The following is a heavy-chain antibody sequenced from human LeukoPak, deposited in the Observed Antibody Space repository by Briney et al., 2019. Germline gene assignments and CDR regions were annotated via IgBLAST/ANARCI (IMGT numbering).Heavy chain of an antibody. D-gene: IGHD6-19*01. V-gene: IGHV1-8*01. J-gene: IGHJ1*01. CDR1: GYTFTSYD. CDR2: MNPNSGNT. Sequence: ASVKVSCKASGYTFTSYDINWVRQATGQGLEWMGWMNPNSGNTGYAQKFQGRVTMTRNTSISTAYMELSSLRSEDTAVYYCARGPYSSGWYLEYFQHWGQGTLVTVSS. CDR3: ARGPYSSGWYLEYFQH.